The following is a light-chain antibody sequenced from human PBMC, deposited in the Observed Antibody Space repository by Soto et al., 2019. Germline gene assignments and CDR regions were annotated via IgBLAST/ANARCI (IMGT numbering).Light chain of an antibody. Sequence: EIMMTQSPATLSVSPGERATLSCRASQSVSNNLAWYQQKPGQAPRLLIYYASTRATGIPARFSGSGSGTEFPLTISSLQSEDFALYYFQQYNNWPPITFGQGTRLEIK. CDR3: QQYNNWPPIT. CDR2: YAS. V-gene: IGKV3-15*01. CDR1: QSVSNN. J-gene: IGKJ5*01.